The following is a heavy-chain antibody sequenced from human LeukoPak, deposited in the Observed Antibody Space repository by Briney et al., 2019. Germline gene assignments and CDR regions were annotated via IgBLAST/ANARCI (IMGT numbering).Heavy chain of an antibody. Sequence: ASVKVSCKASGYTFTSFGISWVRQAPGQGLEWMGWISAYIGNTNYAQKLQGRVTMTTDTSTSTAYMELRSLTSDDTAVYYCARSGSSGWYVGSFDYWGQGTLVTVSS. CDR2: ISAYIGNT. CDR1: GYTFTSFG. V-gene: IGHV1-18*01. CDR3: ARSGSSGWYVGSFDY. J-gene: IGHJ4*02. D-gene: IGHD6-19*01.